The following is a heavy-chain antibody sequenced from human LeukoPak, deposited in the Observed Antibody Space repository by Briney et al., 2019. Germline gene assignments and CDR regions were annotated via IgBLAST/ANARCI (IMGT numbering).Heavy chain of an antibody. D-gene: IGHD6-13*01. V-gene: IGHV3-23*01. CDR3: AKDPYSSSWYYFDY. CDR1: GFTFSSYA. Sequence: GGSLRLSCAASGFTFSSYAMSWVRQAPGKGLEWVSAISGSGGSTYYADSVKGRFTISTDNSKNTLYLQMNSLRAEDTAVYYCAKDPYSSSWYYFDYWGQGTLVTVSS. CDR2: ISGSGGST. J-gene: IGHJ4*02.